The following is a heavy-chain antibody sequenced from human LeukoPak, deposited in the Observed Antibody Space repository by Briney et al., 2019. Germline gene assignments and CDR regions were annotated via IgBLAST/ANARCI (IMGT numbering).Heavy chain of an antibody. J-gene: IGHJ4*02. CDR3: ARGGSEQLSPPFDS. D-gene: IGHD3-10*01. CDR2: INPSGGST. CDR1: GYTFTTYY. V-gene: IGHV1-46*01. Sequence: ASVKVSCKASGYTFTTYYMHWVRQAPGQGLEWMGMINPSGGSTNYAQKFQGRATMTRDTSTSTAYMELSSLRSGDTALYYCARGGSEQLSPPFDSWGQGTLVTVSS.